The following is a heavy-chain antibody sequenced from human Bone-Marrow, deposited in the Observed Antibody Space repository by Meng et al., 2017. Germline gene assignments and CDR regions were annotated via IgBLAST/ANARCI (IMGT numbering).Heavy chain of an antibody. CDR1: GFTFSNYA. D-gene: IGHD2-21*02. J-gene: IGHJ4*02. V-gene: IGHV3-30*18. Sequence: QVQLVESGGCVVQPGRSLRLSCAASGFTFSNYAMHWVRQAPGKGLEWVAVISYDGSNKYFADSVKGRFTISRDNSKNTLYLQMNSLRAEDTAVYYCAKGRMPNYGDLDYWGQGTLVTVSS. CDR2: ISYDGSNK. CDR3: AKGRMPNYGDLDY.